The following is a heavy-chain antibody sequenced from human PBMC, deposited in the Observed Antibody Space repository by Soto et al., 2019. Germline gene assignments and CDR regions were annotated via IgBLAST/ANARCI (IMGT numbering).Heavy chain of an antibody. Sequence: SGPTLVNPTQTLTLTCTFSGFSLSTLGTCVTWIRQPPGKALEWLALINWDNNEYYTTSLKTRLTISRDTSKNQVVLTMTNADPVDTATYYCARIPHYSDSYYMDYWGQGTLVTVSS. V-gene: IGHV2-70*01. CDR1: GFSLSTLGTC. J-gene: IGHJ4*02. CDR3: ARIPHYSDSYYMDY. CDR2: INWDNNE. D-gene: IGHD2-21*01.